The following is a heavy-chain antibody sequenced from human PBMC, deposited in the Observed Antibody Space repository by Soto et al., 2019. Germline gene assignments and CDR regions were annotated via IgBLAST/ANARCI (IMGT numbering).Heavy chain of an antibody. V-gene: IGHV4-39*01. CDR3: ARHIVVVVAARRSSRNFDY. J-gene: IGHJ4*02. CDR1: GGSISSSSYY. CDR2: IYYSGST. D-gene: IGHD2-15*01. Sequence: SETLSLTCTVSGGSISSSSYYWGWIRQPPGKGLEWIGSIYYSGSTYYNPSLKSRVTISVDTSKNQFSLKLSSVTAADTAVYYCARHIVVVVAARRSSRNFDYWGQGTLVTVSS.